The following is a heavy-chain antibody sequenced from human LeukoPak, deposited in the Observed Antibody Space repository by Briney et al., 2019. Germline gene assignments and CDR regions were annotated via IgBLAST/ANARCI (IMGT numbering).Heavy chain of an antibody. Sequence: ASETLSLTCAVYGGSFSGYYWSWIRQPPGKGLEWIGEINHSGSTNYNPSLKSRVTISVDTSKNQFSLKLSSVTAADTAVYYCARVEVEWVLTLYYYYYMDVWGKGTTVTVSS. J-gene: IGHJ6*03. D-gene: IGHD1-26*01. CDR3: ARVEVEWVLTLYYYYYMDV. V-gene: IGHV4-34*01. CDR2: INHSGST. CDR1: GGSFSGYY.